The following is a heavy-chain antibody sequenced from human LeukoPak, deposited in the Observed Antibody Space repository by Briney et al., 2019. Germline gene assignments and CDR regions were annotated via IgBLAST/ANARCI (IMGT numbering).Heavy chain of an antibody. CDR1: GGSFSGYY. Sequence: PSETLSLTCAVYGGSFSGYYWSWIRQPPGKGLEWIGEINHSGSTNYNPSLKSRVTISVDTSKHQFSLKLSSVTAADTAVYYCARGTAQLDYWGQGTLVTVSS. V-gene: IGHV4-34*01. CDR2: INHSGST. D-gene: IGHD2-21*02. J-gene: IGHJ4*02. CDR3: ARGTAQLDY.